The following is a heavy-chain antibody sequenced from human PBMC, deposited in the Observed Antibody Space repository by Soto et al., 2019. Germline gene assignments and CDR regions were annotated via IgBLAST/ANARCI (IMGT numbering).Heavy chain of an antibody. Sequence: QVQLQESGPGLVKPSETLSLTCTVSGGSISSYYWTWIRQPPGKGLEWIGFMYNSGSTHYNPPLKSRVTISLDTSKNQFSLNLRSVPAADTAVYYCASMGYHYGSGSYPLDYWGHGTLVTVSS. CDR2: MYNSGST. CDR3: ASMGYHYGSGSYPLDY. D-gene: IGHD3-10*01. CDR1: GGSISSYY. V-gene: IGHV4-59*08. J-gene: IGHJ4*01.